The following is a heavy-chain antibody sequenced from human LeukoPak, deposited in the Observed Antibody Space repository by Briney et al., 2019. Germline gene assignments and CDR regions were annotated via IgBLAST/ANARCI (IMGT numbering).Heavy chain of an antibody. D-gene: IGHD2-8*01. Sequence: PGGSLRLSCAASGFTFSDYYMSWIRQAPGKGLEWVSYISSSGSTIYYADSVKGRFTISRDNAKNSLYLQMNSLRAEDTAVYYCARDRNGFLASYYMDVWAKGTTVTVSS. CDR1: GFTFSDYY. J-gene: IGHJ6*03. CDR3: ARDRNGFLASYYMDV. V-gene: IGHV3-11*01. CDR2: ISSSGSTI.